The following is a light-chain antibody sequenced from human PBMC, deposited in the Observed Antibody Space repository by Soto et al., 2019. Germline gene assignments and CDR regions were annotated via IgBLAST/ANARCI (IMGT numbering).Light chain of an antibody. CDR1: QSVSSNY. Sequence: ENVLTQSPGTLSLSPGERATLSCRASQSVSSNYLAWYQQKPGQAPRLLIYGASSRATGIPDRFSGGGSGTDFTLTISRVEPEDFAVYYCQQYVTSPWTFVQGTKVEIK. V-gene: IGKV3-20*01. CDR3: QQYVTSPWT. J-gene: IGKJ1*01. CDR2: GAS.